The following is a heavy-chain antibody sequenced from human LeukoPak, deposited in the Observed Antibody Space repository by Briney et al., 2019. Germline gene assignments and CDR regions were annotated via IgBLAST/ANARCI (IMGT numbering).Heavy chain of an antibody. J-gene: IGHJ1*01. CDR3: ARGYYDSNGWQYFQH. D-gene: IGHD3-22*01. CDR2: INPNSGGT. CDR1: GYTFTGYY. Sequence: GASVKVSCKASGYTFTGYYMHWVRQAPGQGLEWMGWINPNSGGTNSAQKFQGRVTMTRDTSISTAYMELSGLRSDDTAVYYCARGYYDSNGWQYFQHWGQGTLVTVSS. V-gene: IGHV1-2*02.